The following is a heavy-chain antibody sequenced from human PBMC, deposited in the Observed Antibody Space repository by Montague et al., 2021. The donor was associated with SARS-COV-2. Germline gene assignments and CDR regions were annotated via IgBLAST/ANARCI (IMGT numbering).Heavy chain of an antibody. CDR1: GGSISSGSYY. Sequence: TLSLTCTVSGGSISSGSYYWSWLRPPAGKGLEGVGRLYTSGTTDSSFSIKSRVTISVGTSKYPLSLKLTAVTVADTADYYCARAHSGSWAHLDNWGQGSLVTVSS. CDR3: ARAHSGSWAHLDN. V-gene: IGHV4-61*02. J-gene: IGHJ4*02. CDR2: LYTSGTT. D-gene: IGHD5-12*01.